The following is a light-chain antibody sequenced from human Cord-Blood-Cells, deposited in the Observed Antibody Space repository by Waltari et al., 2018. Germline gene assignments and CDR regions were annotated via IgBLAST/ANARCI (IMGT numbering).Light chain of an antibody. V-gene: IGLV2-23*03. CDR3: CSYAGSSTFKV. CDR1: SSDVGSYNL. CDR2: EGS. Sequence: QSALTQPASVSGSPGQSITISCTGTSSDVGSYNLVSWYQQHPGKAPKLMIYEGSKRPSVFSNRFSGSKSGNTASLTISGLQAEDEADYYCCSYAGSSTFKVFGGGTKLTVL. J-gene: IGLJ3*02.